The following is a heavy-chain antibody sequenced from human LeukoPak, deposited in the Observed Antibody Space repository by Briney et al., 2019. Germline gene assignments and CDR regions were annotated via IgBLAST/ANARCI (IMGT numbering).Heavy chain of an antibody. J-gene: IGHJ4*02. CDR1: GGSIRGDH. D-gene: IGHD3-3*01. CDR3: TREGGFYRPLDY. V-gene: IGHV4-59*12. Sequence: SETLSLTCTASGGSIRGDHRSWIRQPPGKGLEWVGEVHLDGRTNHNPSLESRLTMSVDVSENQVSLKLTSVTAADTSAYYCTREGGFYRPLDYSGQGTLVTVSS. CDR2: VHLDGRT.